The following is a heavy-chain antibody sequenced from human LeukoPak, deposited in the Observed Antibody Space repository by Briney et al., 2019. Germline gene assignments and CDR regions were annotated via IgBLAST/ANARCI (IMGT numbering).Heavy chain of an antibody. CDR1: GFTVSSNY. CDR2: IYSGGST. D-gene: IGHD3-9*01. Sequence: GGSLRLSCAASGFTVSSNYMSWVRQAPGKGLEWVSVIYSGGSTYYADSVKGRFTISRDNSKNTLYLQMNSLRAEDTAIYYCAATQNRLRYFDWLPNLAFDYWGQGTLVTVSS. V-gene: IGHV3-66*01. J-gene: IGHJ4*02. CDR3: AATQNRLRYFDWLPNLAFDY.